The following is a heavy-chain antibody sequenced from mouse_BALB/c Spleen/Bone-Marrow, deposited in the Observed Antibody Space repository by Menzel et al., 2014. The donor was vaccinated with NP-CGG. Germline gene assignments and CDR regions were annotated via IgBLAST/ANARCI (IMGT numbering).Heavy chain of an antibody. D-gene: IGHD1-3*01. V-gene: IGHV5-6*01. CDR3: ARLTPDYAMDY. Sequence: EVNLVESGGDLVKPGGSLKLSCAASGFTFSNYGMSWVRQTPDKRLEWVATISSGGSYTYFPDSVKGRFTISRDNAKNTLYLQMNSLKSEDAAMYYCARLTPDYAMDYRGQGTSVTVSS. J-gene: IGHJ4*01. CDR1: GFTFSNYG. CDR2: ISSGGSYT.